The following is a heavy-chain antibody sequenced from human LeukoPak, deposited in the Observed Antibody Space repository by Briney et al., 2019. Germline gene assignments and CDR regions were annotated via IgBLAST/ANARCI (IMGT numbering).Heavy chain of an antibody. CDR2: IYPSDSDT. V-gene: IGHV5-51*01. CDR3: ARRGIFGVVDDY. J-gene: IGHJ4*02. Sequence: GESLKISCKGSGYRFTSYWIAWVRQMPGKGLEWMGIIYPSDSDTRYSPSFQGQVSILADKSISAAYLQWSSLKASDTAMYYCARRGIFGVVDDYLGQGTLVTVSS. CDR1: GYRFTSYW. D-gene: IGHD3-3*01.